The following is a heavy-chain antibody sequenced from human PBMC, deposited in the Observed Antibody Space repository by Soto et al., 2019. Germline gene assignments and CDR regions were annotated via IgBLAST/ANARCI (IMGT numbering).Heavy chain of an antibody. CDR2: IHYSGST. CDR3: ARGADDFWSGYTYYYYYYMDV. CDR1: GGSISSYY. Sequence: SETLSLTCTVSGGSISSYYWSWIRQSPGKGLEWIGYIHYSGSTKSNPSLKSRVTISVDTSKNQFSLKLSSVTAADTAVYYCARGADDFWSGYTYYYYYYMDVWGKGTTVTVSS. J-gene: IGHJ6*03. D-gene: IGHD3-3*01. V-gene: IGHV4-59*12.